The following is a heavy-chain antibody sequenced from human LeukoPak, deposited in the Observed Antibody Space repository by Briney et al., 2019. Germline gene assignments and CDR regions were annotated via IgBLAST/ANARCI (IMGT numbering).Heavy chain of an antibody. V-gene: IGHV3-33*01. CDR1: GFTFSSYG. J-gene: IGHJ4*02. D-gene: IGHD1-26*01. Sequence: GRSLGLSCAASGFTFSSYGMHWVRQAPGKGLEWVAVIWYDGSNKYYADSVKGRFTISRDNSKNTLYLQMNSLRAEDTAVYYCARGWEYFDYWGQGALVTVSS. CDR2: IWYDGSNK. CDR3: ARGWEYFDY.